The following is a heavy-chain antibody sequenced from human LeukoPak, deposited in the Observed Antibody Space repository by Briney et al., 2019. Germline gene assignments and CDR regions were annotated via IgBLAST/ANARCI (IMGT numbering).Heavy chain of an antibody. CDR1: GFTFSSYS. Sequence: GGYLRRSCAASGFTFSSYSMNWVRQAPGKGLEWVSSISSSSSYIYYADSVKGRFTISRDNAKNSLYLQMNSLRAEDTAVYYCARGLYSSSWYPIQPDYYFDYWGQGTLVTVSS. D-gene: IGHD6-13*01. J-gene: IGHJ4*02. V-gene: IGHV3-21*01. CDR2: ISSSSSYI. CDR3: ARGLYSSSWYPIQPDYYFDY.